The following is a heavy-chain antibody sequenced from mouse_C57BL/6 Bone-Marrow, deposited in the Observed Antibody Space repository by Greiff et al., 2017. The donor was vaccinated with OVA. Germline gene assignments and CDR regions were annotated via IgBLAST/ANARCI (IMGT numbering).Heavy chain of an antibody. Sequence: EVKLMESGEGLVKPGGSLKLSCAASGFTFSSYAMSWVRQTPEKRLEWVAYISSGGDYIYYADTVKGRFTISRDNARNTLYLQMSSLKSEDTAIYYCTRDGYYAMDYWGQGTSVTVSS. CDR2: ISSGGDYI. D-gene: IGHD2-3*01. V-gene: IGHV5-9-1*02. CDR3: TRDGYYAMDY. J-gene: IGHJ4*01. CDR1: GFTFSSYA.